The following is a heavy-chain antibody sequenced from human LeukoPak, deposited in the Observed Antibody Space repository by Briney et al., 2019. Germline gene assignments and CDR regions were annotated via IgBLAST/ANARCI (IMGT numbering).Heavy chain of an antibody. D-gene: IGHD2-2*01. CDR2: SSSYNDNT. J-gene: IGHJ6*02. Sequence: ASVKVSCKASGYTFGFSWVRQAPGQGLEWMGWSSSYNDNTNYAQKIQGRVTMTTDTSTSTAYMELRSLRSDDTAVYYCARDPGSSSWYHHYSYGMGVWGQGTTVTVSS. CDR1: GYTFG. V-gene: IGHV1-18*01. CDR3: ARDPGSSSWYHHYSYGMGV.